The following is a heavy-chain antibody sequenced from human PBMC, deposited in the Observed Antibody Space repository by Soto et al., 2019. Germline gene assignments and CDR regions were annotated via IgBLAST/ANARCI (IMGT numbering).Heavy chain of an antibody. CDR2: ITGRGDST. CDR1: GFTFRDYY. CDR3: AKDLYVQPPSGWFDP. V-gene: IGHV3-23*01. J-gene: IGHJ5*02. D-gene: IGHD1-26*01. Sequence: GGSLRLSCAGSGFTFRDYYMHWVRQTPGKGLEWVSAITGRGDSTYYADSVKGRFTISRDNSKSTLYLQMMSLRAEDTAVYYCAKDLYVQPPSGWFDPWGQGTVVTVSS.